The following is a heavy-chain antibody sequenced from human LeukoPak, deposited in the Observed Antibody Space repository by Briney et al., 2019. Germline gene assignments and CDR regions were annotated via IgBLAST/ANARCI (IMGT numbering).Heavy chain of an antibody. CDR3: ARGHSPSGSYSN. CDR1: GGSFSGYY. J-gene: IGHJ4*02. CDR2: INHSGST. V-gene: IGHV4-34*01. D-gene: IGHD1-26*01. Sequence: PSETLSLTCAVYGGSFSGYYWSWIRQPPGKGLEWIGEINHSGSTNYNPSLKSRVTISVDTSKNQFSLKLSSVTAADTAVYYCARGHSPSGSYSNSGQGTLVTVSS.